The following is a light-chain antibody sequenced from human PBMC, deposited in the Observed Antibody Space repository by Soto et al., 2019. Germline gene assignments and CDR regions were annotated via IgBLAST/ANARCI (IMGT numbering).Light chain of an antibody. J-gene: IGKJ3*01. Sequence: TITCRASQSISSWLAWYQQKPGKAPKLLIYDASNLETGVPSRFSVSRSGTDIRFTIGVLALEEIRSSYFHPYDYSVSFGRGTKVDIK. CDR3: HPYDYSVS. V-gene: IGKV1-5*01. CDR1: QSISSW. CDR2: DAS.